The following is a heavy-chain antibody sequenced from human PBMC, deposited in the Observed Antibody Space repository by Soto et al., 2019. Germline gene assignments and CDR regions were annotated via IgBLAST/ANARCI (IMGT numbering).Heavy chain of an antibody. V-gene: IGHV1-18*01. CDR3: AREQGELLYYYYGMDV. D-gene: IGHD1-26*01. Sequence: GPSVKVSCKASGYTFTSYGISWVRQAPGQGLEWMGWISAYNGNTNYAQKLQGRVTMTTDTSTSTAYMELRSLRSDDTAVYYCAREQGELLYYYYGMDVWGQGXTVTVSS. J-gene: IGHJ6*02. CDR2: ISAYNGNT. CDR1: GYTFTSYG.